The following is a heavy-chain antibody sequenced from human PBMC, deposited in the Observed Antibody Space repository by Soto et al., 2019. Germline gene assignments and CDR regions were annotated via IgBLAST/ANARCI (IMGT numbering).Heavy chain of an antibody. J-gene: IGHJ4*02. CDR3: AREGEYSSSSLDEYYFDY. V-gene: IGHV4-4*02. D-gene: IGHD6-6*01. CDR1: GGSISSSNW. CDR2: IYHSGST. Sequence: SETLSLTCAVSGGSISSSNWWSWVRQPPGKGLEWIGEIYHSGSTNYNPSLKSRVTISVDKSKNQFSLKLSSVTAADTAVYYCAREGEYSSSSLDEYYFDYWGQGTLVTVSS.